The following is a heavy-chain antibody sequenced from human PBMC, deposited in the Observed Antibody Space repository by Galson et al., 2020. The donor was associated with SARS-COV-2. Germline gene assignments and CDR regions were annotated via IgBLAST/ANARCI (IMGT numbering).Heavy chain of an antibody. Sequence: SETLSLTCTVSGGSISSSSYYWGWIRQPPGKGLEWIGSIYYSGSTYYNPSLKSRVTISVDTSKNQFSLKLSSVTAADTAVYYCAREYSSGWNYYYYGMDVWGQGTTVTVSS. CDR3: AREYSSGWNYYYYGMDV. D-gene: IGHD6-19*01. V-gene: IGHV4-39*02. CDR1: GGSISSSSYY. J-gene: IGHJ6*02. CDR2: IYYSGST.